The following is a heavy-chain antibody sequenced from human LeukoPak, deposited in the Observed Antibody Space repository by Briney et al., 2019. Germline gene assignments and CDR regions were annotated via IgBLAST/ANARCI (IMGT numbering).Heavy chain of an antibody. Sequence: GGSLRLSCAASGFTVSSYYMSWVRQAPGKGLEWVSAISGSGGSTYYADSVKGRFTISRDNSKNTLYLQMNSLRAEDTAVYYCAKDRRSRDITTFDYWGQGTLVTVSS. D-gene: IGHD3-22*01. CDR1: GFTVSSYY. CDR2: ISGSGGST. CDR3: AKDRRSRDITTFDY. V-gene: IGHV3-23*01. J-gene: IGHJ4*02.